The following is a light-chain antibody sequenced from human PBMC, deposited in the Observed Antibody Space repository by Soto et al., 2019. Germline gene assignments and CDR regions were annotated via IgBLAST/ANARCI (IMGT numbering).Light chain of an antibody. V-gene: IGKV1-5*01. Sequence: DLPMTQSPSTLSASVGDRVTITCRASQSIVNWLAWYQQKPGKAPKLLIYDAASLESGVPSRFSGSGSWTEFTLTISSLQPDDFATYFFQRYDSYSRTFGQGTKVESK. CDR2: DAA. CDR3: QRYDSYSRT. J-gene: IGKJ1*01. CDR1: QSIVNW.